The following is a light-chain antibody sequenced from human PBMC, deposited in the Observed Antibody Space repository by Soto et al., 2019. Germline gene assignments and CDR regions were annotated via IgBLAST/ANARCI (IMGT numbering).Light chain of an antibody. CDR1: SSDVGIYNY. CDR3: SLYTTSSTRV. J-gene: IGLJ1*01. CDR2: EVS. V-gene: IGLV2-14*01. Sequence: QSVLTQPASVSGSPGQSIAISCTGSSSDVGIYNYVSWYQQHPGKVPKLIIYEVSNRPSGVYNRFSVSKSGNTASLTISGLQAEDEADYYYSLYTTSSTRVFGTGTKVTVL.